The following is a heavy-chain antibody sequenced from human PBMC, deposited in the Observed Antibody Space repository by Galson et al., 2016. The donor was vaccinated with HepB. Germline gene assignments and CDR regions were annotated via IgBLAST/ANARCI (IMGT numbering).Heavy chain of an antibody. V-gene: IGHV3-74*01. J-gene: IGHJ4*02. CDR1: GFTFSSYW. D-gene: IGHD2-15*01. CDR2: INGDGSST. CDR3: ARIGSSCSGGTCYRTALGY. Sequence: SLRLSCAASGFTFSSYWMHWVRQAPGKGLVWVSRINGDGSSTGYADSVKGRFTISRDYAENTLYLQMNSLRAEDTAVYYCARIGSSCSGGTCYRTALGYWGQGTLVTVSS.